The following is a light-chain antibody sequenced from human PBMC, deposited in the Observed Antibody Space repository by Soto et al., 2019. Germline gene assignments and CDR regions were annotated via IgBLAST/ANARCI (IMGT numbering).Light chain of an antibody. V-gene: IGLV1-40*01. CDR2: ANS. CDR3: QSYDSSLSVV. Sequence: QSVLTQPPSVSGAPGQRVTISCTGSRSNIGAGYDVHWYQQLPGTAPKVLIYANSNRPSWVPDRFSGSKSGTSASLAITGLQAEDEADYYCQSYDSSLSVVFGGGTKLTVL. J-gene: IGLJ2*01. CDR1: RSNIGAGYD.